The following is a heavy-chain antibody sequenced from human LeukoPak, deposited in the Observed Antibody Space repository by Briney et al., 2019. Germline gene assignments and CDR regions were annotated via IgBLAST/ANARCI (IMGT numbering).Heavy chain of an antibody. CDR3: ASLDIPDCSSTSCPINPRDY. CDR1: GFTFSSYS. V-gene: IGHV3-21*01. J-gene: IGHJ4*02. CDR2: ISSSSSYI. Sequence: PGGSLRLSCAASGFTFSSYSVNWVRQAPGKGLEWVSSISSSSSYIYYADSVKGRFTISRDNAKNSLYLQMNSLRAEDTAVYYCASLDIPDCSSTSCPINPRDYWGQGTLVTVSS. D-gene: IGHD2-2*01.